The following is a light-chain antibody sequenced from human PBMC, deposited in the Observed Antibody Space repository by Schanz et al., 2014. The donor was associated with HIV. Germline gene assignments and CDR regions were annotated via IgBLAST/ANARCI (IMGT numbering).Light chain of an antibody. J-gene: IGLJ3*02. CDR1: SSDFKTNA. CDR3: ATWDDSLDGWV. CDR2: NTY. Sequence: QSVLTQPPSASGTPGQRVTISCSGSSSDFKTNAVLWYQQLPGAAPQLLIYNTYHRPSGVPDRFSGSGSGTSASLAISGLQSDDEADYFCATWDDSLDGWVFGGGTKVTVL. V-gene: IGLV1-44*01.